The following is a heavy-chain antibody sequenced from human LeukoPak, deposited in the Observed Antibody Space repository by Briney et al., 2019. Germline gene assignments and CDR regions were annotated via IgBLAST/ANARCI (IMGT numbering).Heavy chain of an antibody. CDR3: ARGPSQWLYDY. V-gene: IGHV4-38-2*02. CDR1: GYSISSGYY. J-gene: IGHJ4*02. D-gene: IGHD6-19*01. Sequence: SETLSLTCTVSGYSISSGYYWGWIRQPPGKGLEWIGSIYQSGSTNYNPSLKSRVSKSVDTSKNQFSLKLSSVTAADTAVYYCARGPSQWLYDYWGRGTLVTVSS. CDR2: IYQSGST.